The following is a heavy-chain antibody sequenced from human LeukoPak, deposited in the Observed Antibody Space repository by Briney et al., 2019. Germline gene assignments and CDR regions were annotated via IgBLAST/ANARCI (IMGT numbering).Heavy chain of an antibody. D-gene: IGHD6-13*01. V-gene: IGHV4-4*09. CDR2: IYTSGST. J-gene: IGHJ5*02. Sequence: SETLSLPCTVSGGSISRYYWSWIRQPPGKGLEWIGYIYTSGSTNYNPSLKSRVTISVDTSKNQFSLKLSSVTAADTAVYYCARHINPQLAINWFDPWGQGTLVTVSS. CDR3: ARHINPQLAINWFDP. CDR1: GGSISRYY.